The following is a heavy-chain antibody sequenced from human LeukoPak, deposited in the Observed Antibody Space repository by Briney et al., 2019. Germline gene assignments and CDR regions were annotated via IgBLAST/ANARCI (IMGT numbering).Heavy chain of an antibody. CDR3: ARAVSSSSGADY. D-gene: IGHD6-6*01. J-gene: IGHJ4*02. Sequence: ASVKVSCKASGYTFTSYGISWVRQAPGRGLEWMGWISAYNGNTNYAQKLQGRVTMTTDTSTSTAYVEVRSLRSDDTAVYYCARAVSSSSGADYWGQGTLVTVSS. CDR2: ISAYNGNT. V-gene: IGHV1-18*01. CDR1: GYTFTSYG.